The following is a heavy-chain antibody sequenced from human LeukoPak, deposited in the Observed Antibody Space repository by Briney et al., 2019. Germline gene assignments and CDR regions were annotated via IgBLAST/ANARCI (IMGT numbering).Heavy chain of an antibody. J-gene: IGHJ4*02. CDR3: ARGLYDILTGYYYFDY. Sequence: ASVKVSCKASGYIFTGHYMHWVRQAPGQGLEWMGWINPNSGGTNYAQKFQGRVTMTRDTSISTAYMELSRLRFDDTAVYYCARGLYDILTGYYYFDYWGQGTLVTVSS. D-gene: IGHD3-9*01. V-gene: IGHV1-2*02. CDR1: GYIFTGHY. CDR2: INPNSGGT.